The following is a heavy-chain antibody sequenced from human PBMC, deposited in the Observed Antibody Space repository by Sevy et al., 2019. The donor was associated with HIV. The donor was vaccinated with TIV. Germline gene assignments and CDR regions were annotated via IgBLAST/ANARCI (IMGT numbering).Heavy chain of an antibody. J-gene: IGHJ4*02. Sequence: ASVKVSCKASGYTFTGQYIHSVRQAPGQGLEWMGWINPNSGNTNYAQEFQGRVTMTRDTSISTAYMELSGLKSDDTAVYYCSRDLRLRGYSYGCFDYWGQGTLVTVSS. V-gene: IGHV1-2*02. D-gene: IGHD5-18*01. CDR1: GYTFTGQY. CDR2: INPNSGNT. CDR3: SRDLRLRGYSYGCFDY.